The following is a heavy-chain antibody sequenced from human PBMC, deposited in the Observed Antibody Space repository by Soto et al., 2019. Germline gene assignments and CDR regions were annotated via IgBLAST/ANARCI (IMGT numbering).Heavy chain of an antibody. CDR2: ISYDGNNK. D-gene: IGHD6-13*01. J-gene: IGHJ6*02. V-gene: IGHV3-30*18. CDR1: GFTFSNYG. Sequence: QVQLVESGGGVVQPGTSLRLSCVPSGFTFSNYGMYWVRQAPGKGLEWVAVISYDGNNKYYADSVKGRFTISRDNGKKMLYLQTNSLRPEDTGVYYCAKDLGQQLVLNYGMDVWGQGTTVTVSS. CDR3: AKDLGQQLVLNYGMDV.